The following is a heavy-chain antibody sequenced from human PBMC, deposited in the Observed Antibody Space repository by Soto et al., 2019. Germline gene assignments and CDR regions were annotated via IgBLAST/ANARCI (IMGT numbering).Heavy chain of an antibody. D-gene: IGHD5-18*01. J-gene: IGHJ3*02. CDR3: ARGRRYSYGSRRAFDI. CDR2: INHSGST. Sequence: SETLSLTCAVYGGSFSGYYWSWIRQPPGKGLEWIGEINHSGSTNYNPSLKSRVTISVDTSKNQFSLKLSSVTAADTAVYYCARGRRYSYGSRRAFDIWGQGTMVTVSS. V-gene: IGHV4-34*01. CDR1: GGSFSGYY.